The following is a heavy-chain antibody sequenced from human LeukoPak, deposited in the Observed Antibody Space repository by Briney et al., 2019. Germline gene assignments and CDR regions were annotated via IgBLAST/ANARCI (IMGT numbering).Heavy chain of an antibody. CDR3: ARREWLPRGDDYMDV. V-gene: IGHV1-8*01. Sequence: ASVKVSCKASGYTFTSYDINWVRQATGQGLEWMGWMNPNSGNTGYAQKFQGRVTITRNTSISTAYMELSSLRSEDTAVYYCARREWLPRGDDYMDVWGKGTTVTVSS. J-gene: IGHJ6*03. CDR2: MNPNSGNT. CDR1: GYTFTSYD. D-gene: IGHD3-3*01.